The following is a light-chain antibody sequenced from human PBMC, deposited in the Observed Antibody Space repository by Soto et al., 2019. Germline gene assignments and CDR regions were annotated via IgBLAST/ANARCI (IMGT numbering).Light chain of an antibody. Sequence: EIVLTQSPGTLSLSPGERDTLSCRASQSVSSSYLAWYQQKPGQAPRLLIYGASSRATGIPDRFSGGGSGTDFTLTISRLEPEDFAVYYCQQYGSSPLTFGGGTKVEIK. V-gene: IGKV3-20*01. CDR2: GAS. J-gene: IGKJ4*01. CDR1: QSVSSSY. CDR3: QQYGSSPLT.